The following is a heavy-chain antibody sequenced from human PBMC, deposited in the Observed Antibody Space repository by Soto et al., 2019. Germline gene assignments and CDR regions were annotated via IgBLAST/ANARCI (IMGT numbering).Heavy chain of an antibody. J-gene: IGHJ4*02. CDR1: GGTFSRHA. CDR3: ARGWGYDSNDYYYAY. Sequence: VQLVQSGAEVRKPGSSVKVSCKASGGTFSRHAISWVRQAPGQGLEWMGGIIPIFGTANHAQKFQGRVTIIADESTSTGYIELSSMRSEDTAMSYCARGWGYDSNDYYYAYWGQGTLVIVSS. V-gene: IGHV1-69*01. CDR2: IIPIFGTA. D-gene: IGHD3-22*01.